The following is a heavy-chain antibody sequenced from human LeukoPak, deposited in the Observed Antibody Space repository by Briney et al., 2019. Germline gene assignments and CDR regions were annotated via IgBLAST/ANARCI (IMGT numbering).Heavy chain of an antibody. CDR1: GFTLNNYW. Sequence: GGSLRLSCIASGFTLNNYWMTWVRQAPGKGVEWVAHIKQDGSEKYHVDSARGRFTISRDNAKNSLYLQMNSLRAEDTALYYCARYFCTDTGGCSLFDRWGQGTLVTVSS. J-gene: IGHJ4*02. CDR3: ARYFCTDTGGCSLFDR. D-gene: IGHD2-8*02. V-gene: IGHV3-7*01. CDR2: IKQDGSEK.